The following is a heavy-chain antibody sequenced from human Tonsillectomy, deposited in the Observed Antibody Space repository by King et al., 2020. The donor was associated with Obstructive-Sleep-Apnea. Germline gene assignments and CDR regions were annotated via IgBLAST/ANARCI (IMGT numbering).Heavy chain of an antibody. Sequence: QLVQSGAEVKKPGASVKVSCKASGYTFTSYDIAWVRQATGQGLEWMGWMNPKSGATGYAQKFQGRVTLTKNTSITTPYMELSSLRFEDTAVYYCARGGGSGGYPGYVWGQGTLVTVSS. J-gene: IGHJ4*02. CDR2: MNPKSGAT. D-gene: IGHD5-12*01. V-gene: IGHV1-8*01. CDR1: GYTFTSYD. CDR3: ARGGGSGGYPGYV.